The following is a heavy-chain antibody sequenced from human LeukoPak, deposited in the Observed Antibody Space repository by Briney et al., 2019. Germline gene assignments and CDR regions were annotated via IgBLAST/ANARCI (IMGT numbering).Heavy chain of an antibody. D-gene: IGHD3-3*01. CDR1: GYTFTYYY. CDR3: ARSDFWSGYYTTYNWFDP. CDR2: INPNSGGT. V-gene: IGHV1-2*06. Sequence: ASVKVSCKASGYTFTYYYMHWVRQAPGQGLEWMGRINPNSGGTNYAQKFQGRVTMTRDTSISTAYMELSRLRSDDTAVYYCARSDFWSGYYTTYNWFDPWGQGTLVTVSS. J-gene: IGHJ5*02.